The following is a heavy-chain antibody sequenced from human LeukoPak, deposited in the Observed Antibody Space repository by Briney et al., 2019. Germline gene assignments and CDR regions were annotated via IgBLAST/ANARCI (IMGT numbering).Heavy chain of an antibody. J-gene: IGHJ4*02. CDR1: GGSISSSSYY. CDR3: ASEDWRSDY. Sequence: PSETLSLTCTVSGGSISSSSYYWGWIRQPPGKGLEWIGEINHSGSTNYNPSLKSRVTISVDTSKNQFSLKLSSVTAADTAVYYCASEDWRSDYWGQGTLVTVSS. V-gene: IGHV4-39*07. CDR2: INHSGST. D-gene: IGHD3/OR15-3a*01.